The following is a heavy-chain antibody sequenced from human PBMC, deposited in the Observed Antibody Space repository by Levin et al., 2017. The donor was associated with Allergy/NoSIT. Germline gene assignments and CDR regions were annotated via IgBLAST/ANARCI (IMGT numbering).Heavy chain of an antibody. CDR3: GRDDRGGLQFLEWLPQPPSFDS. Sequence: PGGSLRLSCAASGFAFSRFWLSWVRQAPGKGLEWVANIKPDGSETYYVDSVKGRFTISRDNAKNSLYLQMSGLRAEDTAFYYCGRDDRGGLQFLEWLPQPPSFDSWGQGTLVTVSS. V-gene: IGHV3-7*03. D-gene: IGHD3-3*01. J-gene: IGHJ4*02. CDR2: IKPDGSET. CDR1: GFAFSRFW.